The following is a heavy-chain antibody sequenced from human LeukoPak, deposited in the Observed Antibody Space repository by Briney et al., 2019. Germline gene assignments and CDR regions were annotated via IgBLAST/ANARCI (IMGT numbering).Heavy chain of an antibody. CDR1: GFTFSSYW. CDR2: IKQDGSEK. D-gene: IGHD3-10*01. J-gene: IGHJ4*02. CDR3: AREADGSGSYYNPSPLDY. V-gene: IGHV3-7*01. Sequence: PGGSLRLSCAASGFTFSSYWMSWVRQAPGKGLEWVANIKQDGSEKYYVDSVKGRFTISRDNAKNSLYLQMNSLRAEDTAVYHCAREADGSGSYYNPSPLDYWGQGTLVTVSS.